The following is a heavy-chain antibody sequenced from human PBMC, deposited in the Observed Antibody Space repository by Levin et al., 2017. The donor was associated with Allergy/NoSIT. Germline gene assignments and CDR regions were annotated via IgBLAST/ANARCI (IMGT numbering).Heavy chain of an antibody. CDR2: IGTAGDT. CDR1: GFTFSRYD. J-gene: IGHJ6*02. CDR3: TRDGGGNTGGYDYYRMDG. V-gene: IGHV3-13*01. D-gene: IGHD4-23*01. Sequence: GGSLRLSCAASGFTFSRYDMHWVRQSTGKGLEWVSTIGTAGDTYYPGSVKGRFTISRENAKNSLYLQMNSLRAGDTAVYYCTRDGGGNTGGYDYYRMDGWGQGTTVTVSS.